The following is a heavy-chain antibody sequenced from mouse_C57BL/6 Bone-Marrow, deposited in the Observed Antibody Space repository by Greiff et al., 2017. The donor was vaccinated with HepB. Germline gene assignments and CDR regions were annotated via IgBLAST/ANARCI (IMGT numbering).Heavy chain of an antibody. CDR1: GYTFTDYE. J-gene: IGHJ3*01. CDR2: IDPETGGT. Sequence: VKLMESGAELVRPGASVTLSCKASGYTFTDYEMHWVKQTPVHGLEWIGAIDPETGGTAYNQKFKGKAILTADTSSSTAYMEFRSLTSEDSAVYYCTRGGFIYYDYDGGFAYWGQGTLVTVSA. V-gene: IGHV1-15*01. CDR3: TRGGFIYYDYDGGFAY. D-gene: IGHD2-4*01.